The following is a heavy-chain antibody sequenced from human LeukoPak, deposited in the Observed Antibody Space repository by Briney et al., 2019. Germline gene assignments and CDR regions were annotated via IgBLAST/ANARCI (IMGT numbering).Heavy chain of an antibody. CDR3: ATPAPKLRYFDWSLDY. Sequence: GGSLRLSCAASGFTFSNAWMTWVRQAPGKGLEGVAVISYDGSNKYYADSVKGRFTISRDNSKNTLYLQMNSLRAEDTAVYYCATPAPKLRYFDWSLDYWGQGTLVTVSS. CDR2: ISYDGSNK. V-gene: IGHV3-30*03. CDR1: GFTFSNAW. D-gene: IGHD3-9*01. J-gene: IGHJ4*02.